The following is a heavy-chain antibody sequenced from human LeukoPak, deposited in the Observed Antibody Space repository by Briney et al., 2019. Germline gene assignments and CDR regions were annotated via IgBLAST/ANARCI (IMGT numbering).Heavy chain of an antibody. Sequence: QAGGSLRLSCEASEFTFSNYNMNWVRQAPGKGLEWVSYIDISSSIIYYGDSVKGRFTISRDNAKNSLYLQMNSLRAEDTAVYYCARVLLWDKLVFDYWGQGTLVTVSS. V-gene: IGHV3-48*01. CDR1: EFTFSNYN. J-gene: IGHJ4*02. CDR3: ARVLLWDKLVFDY. CDR2: IDISSSII. D-gene: IGHD2-21*01.